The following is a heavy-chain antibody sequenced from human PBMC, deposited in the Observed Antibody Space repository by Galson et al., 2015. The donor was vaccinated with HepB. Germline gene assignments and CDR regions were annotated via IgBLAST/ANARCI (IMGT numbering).Heavy chain of an antibody. CDR1: GFTFSSYS. D-gene: IGHD2-2*01. J-gene: IGHJ4*02. CDR3: ARDHCSSTSCYYFDY. V-gene: IGHV3-21*01. CDR2: ISSSSSYI. Sequence: LRLSCAASGFTFSSYSMNWVRQAPGKGLEWVSSISSSSSYIYYADSVKGRFTISRDNAKNSLYLQMNSLRAEDTAVYYCARDHCSSTSCYYFDYWGQGTLVTVSS.